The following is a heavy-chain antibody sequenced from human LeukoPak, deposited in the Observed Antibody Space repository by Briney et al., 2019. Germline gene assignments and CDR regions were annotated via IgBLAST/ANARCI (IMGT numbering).Heavy chain of an antibody. V-gene: IGHV3-30-3*01. D-gene: IGHD5-24*01. CDR2: ISYDGSNK. CDR1: GFTFSSYA. J-gene: IGHJ3*02. CDR3: ARNYQDVEMATTLEGEAFDI. Sequence: GGSLRLSCAASGFTFSSYAMHWVRQAPGKGLEWVAVISYDGSNKYYADSVKGRFTISRDNSKNTLDLQMNSLRAEDTAVYYCARNYQDVEMATTLEGEAFDIWGQGTMVTVSS.